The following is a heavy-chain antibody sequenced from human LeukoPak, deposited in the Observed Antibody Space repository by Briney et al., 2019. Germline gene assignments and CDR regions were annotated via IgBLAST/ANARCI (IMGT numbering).Heavy chain of an antibody. CDR2: INTNTGNP. D-gene: IGHD1-26*01. V-gene: IGHV7-4-1*02. CDR3: ARDIRSRAPILGATSRSYNWFDP. J-gene: IGHJ5*02. Sequence: GASVKVSCKASGYTFTSYAMNWVRQAPGQGLEWMGWINTNTGNPTYAQGFTGRFVFSLDTSVSTAYLQISSLKAEDTAVYYCARDIRSRAPILGATSRSYNWFDPWGQGTLVTVSS. CDR1: GYTFTSYA.